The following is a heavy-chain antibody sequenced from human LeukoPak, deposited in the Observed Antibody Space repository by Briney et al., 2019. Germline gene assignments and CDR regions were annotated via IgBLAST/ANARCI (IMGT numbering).Heavy chain of an antibody. CDR1: GYTFTGYY. CDR2: INPNSGGT. D-gene: IGHD6-19*01. J-gene: IGHJ4*02. CDR3: AVNHPVAGTVYFDY. Sequence: ASVKVSCKASGYTFTGYYMHWVRQAPGQGLEWMGWINPNSGGTNYAQKFQGWVTMTRDTSISTAYMELSRLRSEDTAVYYCAVNHPVAGTVYFDYWGQGTLVTVSS. V-gene: IGHV1-2*04.